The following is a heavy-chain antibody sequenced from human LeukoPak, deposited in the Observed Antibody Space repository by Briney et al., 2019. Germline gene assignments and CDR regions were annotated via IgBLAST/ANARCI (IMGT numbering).Heavy chain of an antibody. D-gene: IGHD3-22*01. Sequence: SETLSLTCTVSGGSISSYYWSWIRQPPGKGLEWIGYIYYSGSTNYNPSLKSRVTISVDTSKNQFSLKLGSVTAADTAVYYCATYYYDGTGYYYRGFHIWGQGTMVTVSS. CDR1: GGSISSYY. V-gene: IGHV4-59*01. CDR2: IYYSGST. J-gene: IGHJ3*02. CDR3: ATYYYDGTGYYYRGFHI.